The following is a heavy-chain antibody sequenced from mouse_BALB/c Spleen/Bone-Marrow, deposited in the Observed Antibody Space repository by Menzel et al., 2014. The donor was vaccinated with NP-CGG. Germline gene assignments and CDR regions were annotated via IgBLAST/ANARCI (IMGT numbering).Heavy chain of an antibody. Sequence: LQESGAELARPGASVKLSCKASGYTFTDYYIYWVKQRTGQGLEWIGEIFPGSGNTYYSEKFKGKATLTAERSSSTAYVQLSSLTSEDSAVYFCERSIITTGESAMNYWGQGTSVTVSS. CDR2: IFPGSGNT. V-gene: IGHV1-77*01. D-gene: IGHD2-4*01. CDR1: GYTFTDYY. J-gene: IGHJ4*01. CDR3: ERSIITTGESAMNY.